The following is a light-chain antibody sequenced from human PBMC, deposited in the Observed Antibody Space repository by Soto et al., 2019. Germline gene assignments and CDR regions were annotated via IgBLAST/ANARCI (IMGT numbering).Light chain of an antibody. J-gene: IGKJ1*01. CDR3: QQYNVYWT. CDR2: KAS. V-gene: IGKV1-5*03. CDR1: QSINIW. Sequence: DIKMTQSPSSLSASVGDRVTITFRASQSINIWLAWYQQKPGRAPKLLIYKASTLESGVPSRFSGSGSGTEFTLTISSLQPDDFATYYCQQYNVYWTFGQGTKV.